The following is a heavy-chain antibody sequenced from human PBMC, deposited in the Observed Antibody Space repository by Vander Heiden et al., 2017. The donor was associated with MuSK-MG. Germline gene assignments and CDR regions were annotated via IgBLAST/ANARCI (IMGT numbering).Heavy chain of an antibody. D-gene: IGHD3-10*01. CDR3: ASGGTYYNWFDP. CDR1: GFAFSRYW. J-gene: IGHJ5*02. Sequence: EVQLEESGGGLVQPGGSLRLSCPASGFAFSRYWMHWVRQAPGKGLVWVSRINSDGSTTSYADSVKGRFTISRDNAKNTLYLQMNSLRDEDTAVYYCASGGTYYNWFDPWGQGTLVTVSS. V-gene: IGHV3-74*01. CDR2: INSDGSTT.